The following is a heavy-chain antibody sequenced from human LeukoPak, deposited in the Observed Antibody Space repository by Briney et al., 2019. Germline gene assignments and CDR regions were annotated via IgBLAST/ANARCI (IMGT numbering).Heavy chain of an antibody. J-gene: IGHJ6*02. V-gene: IGHV4-31*01. CDR1: GGSISSGGYC. CDR3: ARFPRRTTRYYYYGMDV. CDR2: IYYSGST. Sequence: SQTLSLTCTVSGGSISSGGYCWSWIRQHPGKGLEWIGYIYYSGSTYYNPSLKSPVTISVDTSKNQFSLKLSSVTAADTAVYYCARFPRRTTRYYYYGMDVWGQGTTVTVS. D-gene: IGHD2-2*01.